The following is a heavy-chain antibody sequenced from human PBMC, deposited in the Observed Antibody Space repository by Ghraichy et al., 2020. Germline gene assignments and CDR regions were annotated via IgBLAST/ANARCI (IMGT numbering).Heavy chain of an antibody. J-gene: IGHJ4*02. CDR3: AKNYYDSSGHLFDY. Sequence: GGSLRLSCAAYGFTFSSYSMNWVRQAPGKGLEWVSSISSSSSYIYYADSVKGRFTISRDNAKNSLYLQMNSLRAEDTAVYYCAKNYYDSSGHLFDYWGQGTLVTVSS. V-gene: IGHV3-21*01. D-gene: IGHD3-22*01. CDR2: ISSSSSYI. CDR1: GFTFSSYS.